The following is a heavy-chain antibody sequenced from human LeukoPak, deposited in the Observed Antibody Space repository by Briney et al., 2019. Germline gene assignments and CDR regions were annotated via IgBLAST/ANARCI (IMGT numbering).Heavy chain of an antibody. J-gene: IGHJ4*02. D-gene: IGHD5-12*01. CDR1: GFTFSTYS. Sequence: GGSLRLSCAASGFTFSTYSMKCVRHAPGKGLEWVSYISDSDAMYYADSVRGRFTISRENAQNSLFLQMNSLRAEDTAVYYCASDGGYRGYDADCWGQGTLVTVSS. CDR3: ASDGGYRGYDADC. CDR2: ISDSDAM. V-gene: IGHV3-48*01.